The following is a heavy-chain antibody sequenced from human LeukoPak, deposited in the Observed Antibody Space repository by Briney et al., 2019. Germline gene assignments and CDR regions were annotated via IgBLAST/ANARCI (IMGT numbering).Heavy chain of an antibody. J-gene: IGHJ6*03. V-gene: IGHV1-69*13. Sequence: SVKVSCKASGGTFSSYAISWVRQAPGQGLEWMGGILPIFGTANYAQKFQGRVTITADESTSTAYMELSSLRSEDTAVYYCARGEYCSGGSFYWEYYYMDVWGKGTTVTVSS. CDR3: ARGEYCSGGSFYWEYYYMDV. D-gene: IGHD2-15*01. CDR1: GGTFSSYA. CDR2: ILPIFGTA.